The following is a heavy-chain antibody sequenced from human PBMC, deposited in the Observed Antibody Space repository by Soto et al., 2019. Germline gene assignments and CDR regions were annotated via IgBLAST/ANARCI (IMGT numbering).Heavy chain of an antibody. CDR3: VKSTYYDFWSCYKYRLLDF. Sequence: GGSLRLSCAASGFTFSSYSMNWVRQAPGKGLEWVSSISSSSSYIYYADSVTGRFTISRDNAKNSLYLQMNSLRAEDTAVYYCVKSTYYDFWSCYKYRLLDFWGQGTTVTVSS. CDR2: ISSSSSYI. V-gene: IGHV3-21*01. J-gene: IGHJ6*02. D-gene: IGHD3-3*01. CDR1: GFTFSSYS.